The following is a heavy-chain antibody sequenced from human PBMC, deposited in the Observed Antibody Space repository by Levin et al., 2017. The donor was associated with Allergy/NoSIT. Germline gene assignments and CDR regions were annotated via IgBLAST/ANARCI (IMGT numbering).Heavy chain of an antibody. CDR2: IERDGSAT. Sequence: GGSLRLSCAASGFTFTSFWMTWVRQAPGKGPEWVANIERDGSATYYVDSVRGRFTISRDNAKNSVYLQMNSLRVDDTAVYYCAREEGWGYHYGMAVWGQGTTVTVSS. J-gene: IGHJ6*02. CDR3: AREEGWGYHYGMAV. D-gene: IGHD3-16*02. V-gene: IGHV3-7*01. CDR1: GFTFTSFW.